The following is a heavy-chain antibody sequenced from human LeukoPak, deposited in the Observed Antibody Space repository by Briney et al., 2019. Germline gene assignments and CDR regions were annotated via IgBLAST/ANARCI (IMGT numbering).Heavy chain of an antibody. CDR3: AKPLSSGWYLDYFDS. D-gene: IGHD6-19*01. J-gene: IGHJ4*02. CDR2: ISGSGGST. CDR1: GFTFSSYT. Sequence: GGALRLSCAASGFTFSSYTTSWVRQAPGKGLEWVSAISGSGGSTYYADSVKGRFTISRDNSKTTLYLQMNSLRAEDTAVYYCAKPLSSGWYLDYFDSWGQGTLVTVSS. V-gene: IGHV3-23*01.